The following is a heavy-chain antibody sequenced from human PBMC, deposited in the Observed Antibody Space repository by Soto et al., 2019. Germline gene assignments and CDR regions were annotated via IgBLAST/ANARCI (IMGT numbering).Heavy chain of an antibody. V-gene: IGHV1-69*01. CDR2: IIPIFGTA. CDR1: GGTFSSYA. J-gene: IGHJ6*02. Sequence: QVQLVQSGAEVKKPGSSVKVSCKASGGTFSSYAISWVRQAPGQGLEWMGGIIPIFGTANYAQKFQGRVKITVDESTSTAYMELSSLRSEDTAVYYCASRIAARRYFYYGMDVWGQATRVTVSS. D-gene: IGHD6-6*01. CDR3: ASRIAARRYFYYGMDV.